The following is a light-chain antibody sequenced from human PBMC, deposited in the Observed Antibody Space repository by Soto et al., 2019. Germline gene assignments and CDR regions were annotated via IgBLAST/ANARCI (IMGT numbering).Light chain of an antibody. CDR2: KAS. Sequence: DIQLTQSPSTLSASVGERVALTCRARQSISSWLTWYQQKPGKAPKLLIYKASSLESGVPSRFGGSGSGTEFTLTISSLQPDDFATYYCQQYNSYWTFGQGTKVDI. V-gene: IGKV1-5*03. CDR1: QSISSW. CDR3: QQYNSYWT. J-gene: IGKJ1*01.